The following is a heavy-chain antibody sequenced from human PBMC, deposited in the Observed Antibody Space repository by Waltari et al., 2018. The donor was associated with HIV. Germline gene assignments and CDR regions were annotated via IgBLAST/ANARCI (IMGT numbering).Heavy chain of an antibody. CDR1: GYTFTSYY. Sequence: QVQLVQSGAEVKKPGASMQVSCKASGYTFTSYYMHWVRQAPGQGLEWMGIINPSGGYTSYAQKFQGRVTMTRDTSTSTVYMELSSLRSDDAAVYYCARVAYSSSWTPPFDYWGQGTLVTVSS. CDR3: ARVAYSSSWTPPFDY. D-gene: IGHD6-13*01. J-gene: IGHJ4*02. CDR2: INPSGGYT. V-gene: IGHV1-46*01.